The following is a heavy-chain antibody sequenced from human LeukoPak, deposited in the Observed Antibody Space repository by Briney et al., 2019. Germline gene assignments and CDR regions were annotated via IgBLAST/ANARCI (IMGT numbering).Heavy chain of an antibody. J-gene: IGHJ3*02. CDR1: GFTLGICA. V-gene: IGHV3-23*01. CDR2: ISNTGLTT. CDR3: AKVRKGVGAFDI. D-gene: IGHD3-16*01. Sequence: GGSLRLSCGASGFTLGICAMSWVRQAPGKGLEWVSGISNTGLTTYYIDSVKGRFTISRDSSKNTLNLQMDSLRTEDTAVYYCAKVRKGVGAFDIWGQGIMVTVSS.